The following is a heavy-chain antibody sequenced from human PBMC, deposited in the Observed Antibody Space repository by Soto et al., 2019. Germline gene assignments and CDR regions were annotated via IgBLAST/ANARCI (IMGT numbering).Heavy chain of an antibody. D-gene: IGHD2-2*01. Sequence: PGGSLRLSCAASRFMFSSYGMHWVRQAPGKGLEWVAVISNDGSSKNYADFVKGRFTISRDNSKNMLYLQMNSLILEDTAVYYCAPTWGCSSTSCPPGFWGQGTLVTVSS. CDR1: RFMFSSYG. V-gene: IGHV3-30*03. CDR2: ISNDGSSK. J-gene: IGHJ4*02. CDR3: APTWGCSSTSCPPGF.